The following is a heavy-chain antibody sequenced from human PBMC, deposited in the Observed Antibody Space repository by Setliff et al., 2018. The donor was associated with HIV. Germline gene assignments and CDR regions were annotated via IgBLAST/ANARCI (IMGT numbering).Heavy chain of an antibody. V-gene: IGHV1-18*01. Sequence: RASVKVSCKASGYTFTSYGISWVRQAPGQGLEWMGWISAYNGNTNYAQKLQGRVTMTTDTSTSTAYMELRSLRSDDTAVYYCARLMLEVTVTTVWFDPWGQGTLVTVSS. J-gene: IGHJ5*02. CDR1: GYTFTSYG. CDR2: ISAYNGNT. D-gene: IGHD4-17*01. CDR3: ARLMLEVTVTTVWFDP.